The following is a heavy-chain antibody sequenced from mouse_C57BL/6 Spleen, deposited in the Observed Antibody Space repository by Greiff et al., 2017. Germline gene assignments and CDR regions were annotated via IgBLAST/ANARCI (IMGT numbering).Heavy chain of an antibody. D-gene: IGHD1-1*01. CDR1: GYTFTDYY. V-gene: IGHV1-76*01. CDR2: IYPGSGNT. Sequence: QVQLQQSGAELVRPGASVKLSCKASGYTFTDYYINWVKQRPGQGLEWIARIYPGSGNTYYNEKFKGKATLTAEKASSTAYMHRSSLTSEDSAVYFCARGELLRYWGQGTTLTVSS. J-gene: IGHJ2*01. CDR3: ARGELLRY.